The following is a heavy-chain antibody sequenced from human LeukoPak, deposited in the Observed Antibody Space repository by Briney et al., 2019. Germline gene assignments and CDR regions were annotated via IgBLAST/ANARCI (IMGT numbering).Heavy chain of an antibody. V-gene: IGHV3-23*01. D-gene: IGHD6-6*01. CDR2: ISAGGGAT. CDR3: AKGLSIAARPDYFYYYAMDV. Sequence: SGGSLRLSCVASGFTFSSYAMSWVRQAPGKGLEWVSGISAGGGATYYANSVKGRFTIPRDNSKNTLYLRVNSLRAEDTAIYYCAKGLSIAARPDYFYYYAMDVWGQGTTVSVSS. J-gene: IGHJ6*02. CDR1: GFTFSSYA.